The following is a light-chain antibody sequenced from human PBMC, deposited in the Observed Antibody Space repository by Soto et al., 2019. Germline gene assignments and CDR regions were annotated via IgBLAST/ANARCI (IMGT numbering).Light chain of an antibody. CDR3: QQQTDRPPRT. CDR2: DAS. Sequence: DIVLTQSPATLSLSPGDRATLSCRASQSIGLAIAWYQHKPGQAPRLLIFDASQRATGIPARFRGSGSGTDFTLSISSREPEDFAVYYFQQQTDRPPRTFGQGTKVEIK. J-gene: IGKJ1*01. CDR1: QSIGLA. V-gene: IGKV3-11*01.